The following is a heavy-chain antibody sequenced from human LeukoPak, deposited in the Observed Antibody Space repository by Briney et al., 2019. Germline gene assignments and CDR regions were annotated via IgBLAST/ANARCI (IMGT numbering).Heavy chain of an antibody. D-gene: IGHD6-19*01. CDR1: GFTFGGYA. J-gene: IGHJ1*01. CDR2: IRSKAYGGTT. CDR3: TRGSSGWYVSQH. Sequence: GRSLRLSCTASGFTFGGYAMSWVRQAPGKGLEWVGFIRSKAYGGTTEYAASVKGRFTISRDDSKSIAYLQMNSLKTEDTAVYYCTRGSSGWYVSQHWGQGTLVTVSS. V-gene: IGHV3-49*04.